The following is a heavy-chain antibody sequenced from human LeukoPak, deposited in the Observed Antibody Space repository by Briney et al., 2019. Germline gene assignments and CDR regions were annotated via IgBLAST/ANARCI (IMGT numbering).Heavy chain of an antibody. CDR2: IYYSGST. CDR1: GGSISSYY. J-gene: IGHJ4*02. Sequence: SETLSLTCTVSGGSISSYYWSWIRQPPGKGPEWIGYIYYSGSTNYNPSLKSRVTISVDTSKNQFSLKLSSVTAADTAVYYCARDSYSSGWYRSEYYFDYWGQGTLVTVSS. D-gene: IGHD6-19*01. CDR3: ARDSYSSGWYRSEYYFDY. V-gene: IGHV4-59*01.